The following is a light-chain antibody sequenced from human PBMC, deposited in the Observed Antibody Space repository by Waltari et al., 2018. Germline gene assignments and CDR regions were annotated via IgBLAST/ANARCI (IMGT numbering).Light chain of an antibody. CDR1: PSIRST. CDR3: QQYTNWPLT. J-gene: IGKJ4*01. CDR2: DAS. V-gene: IGKV3D-15*01. Sequence: EIVLTQSPAPLSVSPGERATLSCWPSPSIRSTLAWYQQKPGQAPRLLIYDASTRATGIPVRFSGSGSGTYFTLTISSLQSEDFAVYYCQQYTNWPLTFGGGTKVEI.